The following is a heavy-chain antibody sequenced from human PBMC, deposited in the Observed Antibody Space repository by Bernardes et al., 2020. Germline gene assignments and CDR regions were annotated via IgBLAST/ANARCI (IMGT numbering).Heavy chain of an antibody. Sequence: SLSLSCAASGFTFDDYAMHWVRQAPGKGLEWVSGISWNSGSIGYADSVKGRFTISRDNAKNSLYLEMNSLRAEDTALYYCAAAQEGLTMVRGVASYGMDVWGQGTTVTVSS. CDR1: GFTFDDYA. V-gene: IGHV3-9*01. J-gene: IGHJ6*02. D-gene: IGHD3-10*01. CDR3: AAAQEGLTMVRGVASYGMDV. CDR2: ISWNSGSI.